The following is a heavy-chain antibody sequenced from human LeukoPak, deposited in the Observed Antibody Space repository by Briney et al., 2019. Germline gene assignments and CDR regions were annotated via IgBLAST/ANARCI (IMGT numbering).Heavy chain of an antibody. Sequence: SETLSLTCTVSGGSINTSDYYWTWIRQPPGKGLEWIGYIFYSGNTYYNPSLKSRVIISIDTSKNQFSLRLSSVTAADTAVYYCATTARHCSDYWGQGTLVTVSS. CDR1: GGSINTSDYY. J-gene: IGHJ4*02. D-gene: IGHD6-6*01. CDR2: IFYSGNT. CDR3: ATTARHCSDY. V-gene: IGHV4-30-4*08.